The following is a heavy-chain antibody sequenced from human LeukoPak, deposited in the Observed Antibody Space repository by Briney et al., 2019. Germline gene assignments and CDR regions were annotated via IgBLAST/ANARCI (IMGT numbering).Heavy chain of an antibody. CDR2: MNPNSGNT. J-gene: IGHJ4*02. CDR1: GYTFTSYA. CDR3: ARGRGRSRQGDKYYFDY. D-gene: IGHD1-1*01. V-gene: IGHV1-8*01. Sequence: ASVKVSCKASGYTFTSYAINWVRQATGQGLEWMGWMNPNSGNTGYAQKFQGRVTMTRNTSISTAYMELSSLRSEDTAVYYCARGRGRSRQGDKYYFDYWGQGTLVTVSS.